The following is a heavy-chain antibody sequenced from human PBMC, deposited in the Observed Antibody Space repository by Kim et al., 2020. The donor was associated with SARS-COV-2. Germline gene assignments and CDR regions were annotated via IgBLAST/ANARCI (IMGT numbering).Heavy chain of an antibody. Sequence: ASVKVSCKASGYTFTSYYMHWVRQAPGQGLEWMGIINPSGGSTSYAQKFQGRVTMTRDTSTSTVYMELSSLRSEDTAVYYCAREYGSGSLPSNDAFDIWGQGTMVTVSS. D-gene: IGHD3-10*01. J-gene: IGHJ3*02. CDR1: GYTFTSYY. V-gene: IGHV1-46*01. CDR2: INPSGGST. CDR3: AREYGSGSLPSNDAFDI.